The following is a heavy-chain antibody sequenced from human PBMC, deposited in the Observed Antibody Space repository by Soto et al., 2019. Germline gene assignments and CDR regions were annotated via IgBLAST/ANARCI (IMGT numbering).Heavy chain of an antibody. CDR1: GYIFTXXX. V-gene: IGHV1-2*02. CDR3: SRDARGTRGFDEMDI. CDR2: INPKSGDT. J-gene: IGHJ6*02. D-gene: IGHD3-9*01. Sequence: QVQLVQSGAXXKKPGAXXXXSCTTSGYIFTXXXXXXXXXXXXXXXEWMGVINPKSGDTDFSQKFTGRVTMTRNTSFNLVHMEVRGLMSDDAAVYYCSRDARGTRGFDEMDIWGQGTTVAVSS.